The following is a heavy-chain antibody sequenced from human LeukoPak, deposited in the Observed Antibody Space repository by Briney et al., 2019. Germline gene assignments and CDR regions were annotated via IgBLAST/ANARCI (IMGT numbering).Heavy chain of an antibody. CDR3: AKDQGVVGSYDA. V-gene: IGHV3-30*04. J-gene: IGHJ5*02. D-gene: IGHD3-10*01. Sequence: GGSLRLSCAASRFTFSSYAMNWVRQAPGKGLEWVAVISYDGSKQYHADSVKGRFTISRDNSRNTLYLQMNSLRVEDTAVYYCAKDQGVVGSYDAWGQGTLVTVSS. CDR1: RFTFSSYA. CDR2: ISYDGSKQ.